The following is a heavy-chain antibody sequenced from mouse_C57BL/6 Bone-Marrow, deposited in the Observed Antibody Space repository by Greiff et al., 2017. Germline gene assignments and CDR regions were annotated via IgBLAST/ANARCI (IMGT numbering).Heavy chain of an antibody. CDR2: IHPNSGST. CDR1: GYTFTSYW. J-gene: IGHJ3*01. CDR3: ARGGPSFAY. V-gene: IGHV1-64*01. Sequence: QVQLQQPGAELVKPGASVKLSCKASGYTFTSYWMHWVKQRPGQGLEWIGMIHPNSGSTNYNEKFKSKATLTVDKSSSTAYMPLSSLTSEDSAVYYCARGGPSFAYWGQGTLVTVSA.